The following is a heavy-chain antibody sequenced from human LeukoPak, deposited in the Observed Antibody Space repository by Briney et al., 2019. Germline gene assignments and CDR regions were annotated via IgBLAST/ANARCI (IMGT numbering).Heavy chain of an antibody. CDR1: GFTFDDYA. CDR3: ARDGENWFDP. V-gene: IGHV3-9*01. CDR2: ISWNSGSI. D-gene: IGHD3-10*01. Sequence: PGRSLRLSCAASGFTFDDYAMHWVRQAPGKGLEWVSGISWNSGSIGYADSVKGRFTISRDNAKNSLYLQMNSLRAEDTAVYYCARDGENWFDPWGQGTLVTVSS. J-gene: IGHJ5*02.